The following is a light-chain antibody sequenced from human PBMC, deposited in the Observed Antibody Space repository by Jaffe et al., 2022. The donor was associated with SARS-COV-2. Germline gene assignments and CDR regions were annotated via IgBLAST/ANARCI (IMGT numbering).Light chain of an antibody. CDR3: HQTAYLPWT. J-gene: IGKJ1*01. CDR1: QSIGNA. Sequence: IVLTQSPEFQSVTPKEKVTITCRASQSIGNALQWYQQKPGQSPKLLIKYAFQSMSGVPSRFTGSRSGTDFTLTISGLEPEDAALYYCHQTAYLPWTFGQGTKVEIK. CDR2: YAF. V-gene: IGKV6-21*02.